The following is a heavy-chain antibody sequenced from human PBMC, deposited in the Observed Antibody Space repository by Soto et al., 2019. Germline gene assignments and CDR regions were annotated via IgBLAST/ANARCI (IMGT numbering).Heavy chain of an antibody. Sequence: EVQLLESGGGLIQPGGSLRLSCAASGFTFSSYAMSWVRQAPGKGLEWVSAISGSGGSTYYADSVKGRFTISRDNSKNTLYLQMNSLRAEDTAVYYCAKWYYYDSSGSNWGQGTLVTVSS. CDR1: GFTFSSYA. CDR2: ISGSGGST. J-gene: IGHJ4*02. CDR3: AKWYYYDSSGSN. V-gene: IGHV3-23*01. D-gene: IGHD3-22*01.